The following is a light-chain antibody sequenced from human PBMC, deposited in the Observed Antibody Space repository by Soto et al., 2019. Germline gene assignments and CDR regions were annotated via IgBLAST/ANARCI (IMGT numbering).Light chain of an antibody. Sequence: DIQMTQSPSTLSASVGDRVTITCRASQSISTWLAWYQQEPGKAPKLLIHKASSLQSGVPSRFSASGYGTDFTLTINSLQPEDSATYYCQQSYRTPRTFGQGTKV. V-gene: IGKV1-5*03. J-gene: IGKJ1*01. CDR3: QQSYRTPRT. CDR2: KAS. CDR1: QSISTW.